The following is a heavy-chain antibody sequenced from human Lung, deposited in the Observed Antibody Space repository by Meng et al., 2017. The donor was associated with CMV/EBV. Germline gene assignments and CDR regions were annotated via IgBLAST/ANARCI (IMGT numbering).Heavy chain of an antibody. J-gene: IGHJ4*02. Sequence: GFTFSSYGMHWVRQAPGKGLEWVAFIRYDGSNKYYADSVKGRFTISRDNSKNTLYLQMNSLRAEDTAVYYCAKDSGSSSYRINYFDYWGQGTLVTVSS. CDR3: AKDSGSSSYRINYFDY. V-gene: IGHV3-30*02. CDR1: GFTFSSYG. CDR2: IRYDGSNK. D-gene: IGHD6-13*01.